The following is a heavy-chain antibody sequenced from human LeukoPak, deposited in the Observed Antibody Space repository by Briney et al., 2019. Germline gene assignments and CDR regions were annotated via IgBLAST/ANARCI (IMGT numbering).Heavy chain of an antibody. CDR1: GYTFTSYG. CDR3: ARSYCSSTSCYSYYYYYYYMDV. Sequence: ASVKVSCKASGYTFTSYGISWVRQAPGQGLEWMGWISAYNGNTNYAQKLQGRVTMTTDTSTSTAYMELRSLRSDDTAVYYCARSYCSSTSCYSYYYYYYYMDVWGKGTTVTVS. CDR2: ISAYNGNT. J-gene: IGHJ6*03. V-gene: IGHV1-18*01. D-gene: IGHD2-2*01.